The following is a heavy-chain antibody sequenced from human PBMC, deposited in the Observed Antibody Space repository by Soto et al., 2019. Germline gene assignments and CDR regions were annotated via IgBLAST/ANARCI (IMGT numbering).Heavy chain of an antibody. V-gene: IGHV1-69*13. D-gene: IGHD4-17*01. J-gene: IGHJ4*02. CDR3: ARGHLYGDYGPFDY. CDR2: IIPIFGTA. Sequence: SVKVSCKASGGTFSSYAISWVRQAPGQGLEWMGGIIPIFGTANYAQKFQGRVTITADESTSTAYMELSSLRSEDTAVYYCARGHLYGDYGPFDYWGQGTLVTVSS. CDR1: GGTFSSYA.